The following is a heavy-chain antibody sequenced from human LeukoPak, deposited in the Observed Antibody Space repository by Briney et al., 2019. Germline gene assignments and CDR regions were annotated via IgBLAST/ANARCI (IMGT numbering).Heavy chain of an antibody. CDR1: GFTFSSYA. J-gene: IGHJ4*02. Sequence: LPGGSLRLSCAASGFTFSSYAMSWVRQAPGKGLEWVSAISGSGGSTYYADSVKGRFTIFRDNSKNTLYLQMNSLRAEDTAVYYCAVRGYDSSAYYWGQGTLVTVSS. V-gene: IGHV3-23*01. D-gene: IGHD3-22*01. CDR3: AVRGYDSSAYY. CDR2: ISGSGGST.